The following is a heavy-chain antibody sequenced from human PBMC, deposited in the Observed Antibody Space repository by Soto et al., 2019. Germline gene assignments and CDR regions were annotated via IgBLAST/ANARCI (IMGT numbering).Heavy chain of an antibody. V-gene: IGHV3-74*01. CDR3: AREHTSKWLWGPKDY. J-gene: IGHJ4*02. D-gene: IGHD3-22*01. CDR2: INSDGSST. Sequence: EVQLVESGGGLVQPGGSLRLSCAASGFTFSSYWMHWVRQAPGKGLVWVSRINSDGSSTSYADSVKARFTISRDNAKNTRYLEMNILRAEDRAVYYCAREHTSKWLWGPKDYWGQGTLVTVTS. CDR1: GFTFSSYW.